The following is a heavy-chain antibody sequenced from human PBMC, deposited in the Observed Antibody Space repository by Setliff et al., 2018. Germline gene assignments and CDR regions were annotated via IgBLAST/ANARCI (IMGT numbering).Heavy chain of an antibody. J-gene: IGHJ6*03. D-gene: IGHD3-22*01. CDR3: ARGITSGGYWGQRFLYLDV. V-gene: IGHV4-61*09. CDR2: IYTDGRT. Sequence: SETLSLTCTVSGGSLSSYNYWSWIRQPAGKGLEWIGQIYTDGRTYYNPSLKSRLTISLDTSKNQFSLRLNSMTAADTAVYYCARGITSGGYWGQRFLYLDVWGRGTTVTVSS. CDR1: GGSLSSYNY.